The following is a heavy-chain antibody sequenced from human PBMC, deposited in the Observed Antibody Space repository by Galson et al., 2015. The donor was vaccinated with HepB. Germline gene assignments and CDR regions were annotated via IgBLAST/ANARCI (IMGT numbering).Heavy chain of an antibody. Sequence: SVKVSCKVSGYTLTELSMHWVRQAPGKGLEWMGGFDPEDGETIYAQKFQGRVTMTEDTSTDTAYMELSSLRSEDTAVYYCTTSRSPVIVIVPVADRARFDAFDIWGQGTMVTVSS. D-gene: IGHD2-2*01. CDR3: TTSRSPVIVIVPVADRARFDAFDI. CDR2: FDPEDGET. V-gene: IGHV1-24*01. J-gene: IGHJ3*02. CDR1: GYTLTELS.